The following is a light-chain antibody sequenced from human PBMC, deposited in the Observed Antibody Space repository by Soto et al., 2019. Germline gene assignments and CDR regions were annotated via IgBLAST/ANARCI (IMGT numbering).Light chain of an antibody. J-gene: IGKJ2*01. CDR1: QSVSSSN. V-gene: IGKV3-20*01. Sequence: VLTQSPGTLSLSPGERATLSCRASQSVSSSNLAWYQKKPGQAPRVLIYGASTRATGIPDRFSGSGSGKDVTLTISRLEPEEFAVYYCQQYDNAPYTFGQGTNLEIK. CDR2: GAS. CDR3: QQYDNAPYT.